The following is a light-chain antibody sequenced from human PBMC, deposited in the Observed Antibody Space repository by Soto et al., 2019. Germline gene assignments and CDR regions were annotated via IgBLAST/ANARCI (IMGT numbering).Light chain of an antibody. CDR2: DDN. CDR3: GSWDTSLSAYV. CDR1: SSNIGGNS. V-gene: IGLV1-51*01. Sequence: QSVLTQPPSVSAAPGQKVTISCSGSSSNIGGNSVSWYQQLPGTVPKLLIYDDNKRPSGIPDRFSGSKSGTSATLGITGFQTGDEADYNCGSWDTSLSAYVFGTGTKVTVL. J-gene: IGLJ1*01.